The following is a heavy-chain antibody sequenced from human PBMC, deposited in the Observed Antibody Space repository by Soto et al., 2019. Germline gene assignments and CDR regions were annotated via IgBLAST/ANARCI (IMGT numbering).Heavy chain of an antibody. Sequence: HPGGSLRLSCAASGFTFSSYGMHWVRQAPGKGLEWVAVISYDGSNKYYADSVKGRFTISRDNSKNTLYLQMNSLRAEDTAVYYCAKDRGSSWLGRYYYYGMDVWGQGTTVTVSS. CDR3: AKDRGSSWLGRYYYYGMDV. CDR2: ISYDGSNK. CDR1: GFTFSSYG. V-gene: IGHV3-30*18. D-gene: IGHD6-13*01. J-gene: IGHJ6*02.